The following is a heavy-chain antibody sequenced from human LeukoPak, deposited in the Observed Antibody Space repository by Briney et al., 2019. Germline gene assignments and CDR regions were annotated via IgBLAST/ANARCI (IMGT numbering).Heavy chain of an antibody. CDR3: AKDHPPPDYYDSSGYYGLNDY. D-gene: IGHD3-22*01. CDR2: ISGSGGST. V-gene: IGHV3-23*01. CDR1: GFTFSSYA. J-gene: IGHJ4*02. Sequence: GGSLRLSCAATGFTFSSYAMSWVRQAPGKGLEWVSAISGSGGSTYYADSVKGRFTISRDNSKNTLYLQMNSLRAEDTAVYYCAKDHPPPDYYDSSGYYGLNDYWGQGTLVTVSS.